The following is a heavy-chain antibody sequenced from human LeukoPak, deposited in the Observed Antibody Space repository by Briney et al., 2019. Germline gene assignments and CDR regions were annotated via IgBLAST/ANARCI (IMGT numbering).Heavy chain of an antibody. CDR1: GDSISDYY. Sequence: SETLSLTCTVSGDSISDYYWSWLRQPPGKGLEWLAYIYHTGSTNYNSSLESRVTISVDTSKNQFSLKLSSVTAADTAVYYCARGRRGSPSDYVVWGQGTLVTVSS. CDR2: IYHTGST. V-gene: IGHV4-59*08. CDR3: ARGRRGSPSDYVV. J-gene: IGHJ4*02. D-gene: IGHD3-16*01.